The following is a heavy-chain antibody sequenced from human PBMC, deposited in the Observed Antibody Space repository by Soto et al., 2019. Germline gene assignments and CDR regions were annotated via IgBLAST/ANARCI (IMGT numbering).Heavy chain of an antibody. CDR3: ARDGVLRYFDWLVPNENWFDP. Sequence: GGSLRLSCAASGFTFSDYYMSWIRQAPGKGLEWVSYISSSSSYTNYADSVKGRFTISRDNAKNSLYLQMNSLRAEDTAVYYCARDGVLRYFDWLVPNENWFDPWGQGTLVTVSS. V-gene: IGHV3-11*05. CDR2: ISSSSSYT. J-gene: IGHJ5*02. D-gene: IGHD3-9*01. CDR1: GFTFSDYY.